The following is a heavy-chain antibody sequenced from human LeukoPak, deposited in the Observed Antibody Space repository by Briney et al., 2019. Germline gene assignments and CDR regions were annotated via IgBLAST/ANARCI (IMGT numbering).Heavy chain of an antibody. D-gene: IGHD3-22*01. J-gene: IGHJ4*02. Sequence: TGGSLRLSCAASGFTLSSYSMNWVRQAPGKGLEWVSYISSSSTHIYYADSVKGRFTISRDNARNSLYLQMNSLRAEDTAVYYCARGRGGGDSSGYYHEEDYWGQGTLVTVSS. CDR1: GFTLSSYS. CDR3: ARGRGGGDSSGYYHEEDY. CDR2: ISSSSTHI. V-gene: IGHV3-21*01.